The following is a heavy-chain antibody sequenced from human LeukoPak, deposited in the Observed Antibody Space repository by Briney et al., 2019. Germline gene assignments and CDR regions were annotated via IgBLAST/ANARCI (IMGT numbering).Heavy chain of an antibody. J-gene: IGHJ4*02. CDR1: GFTFSSYE. CDR3: AKVSTVTTLSRLYYFDY. V-gene: IGHV3-48*03. Sequence: SGGSLRLSCAASGFTFSSYEMNWVRQAPGKGLEWVSYISSSGSTIYYADSVKGRFTISRDNAKNSLYLQMNSLRAEDTAVYYCAKVSTVTTLSRLYYFDYWGQGTLVTVSS. D-gene: IGHD4-17*01. CDR2: ISSSGSTI.